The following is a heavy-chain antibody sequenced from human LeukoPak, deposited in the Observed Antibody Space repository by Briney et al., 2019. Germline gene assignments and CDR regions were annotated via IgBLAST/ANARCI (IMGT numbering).Heavy chain of an antibody. J-gene: IGHJ4*02. D-gene: IGHD3-10*01. V-gene: IGHV3-7*01. Sequence: GGSLRLSCAASGFTFSRYWMSWVRQAPGKGLEWVASINQAESAKFYVDSVKGRFTISRDNAKNSLFLQMNSLKVEDTAVYYCAKVTTMAESDYWGQGTLVTVSS. CDR1: GFTFSRYW. CDR3: AKVTTMAESDY. CDR2: INQAESAK.